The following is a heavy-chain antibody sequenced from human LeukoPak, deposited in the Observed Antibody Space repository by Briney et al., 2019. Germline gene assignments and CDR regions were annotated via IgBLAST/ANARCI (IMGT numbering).Heavy chain of an antibody. J-gene: IGHJ4*02. CDR3: ARPSGWYRWGEFDY. CDR2: IYYSGST. D-gene: IGHD6-19*01. CDR1: GGSISSSSYY. V-gene: IGHV4-39*07. Sequence: SETLSLTCTVSGGSISSSSYYWGWIRQPPGKGLEWIGSIYYSGSTYYNPSLKSRVTISIDTSKNQFSLKLSSVTAADTAVYYCARPSGWYRWGEFDYWGQGTLVTVSS.